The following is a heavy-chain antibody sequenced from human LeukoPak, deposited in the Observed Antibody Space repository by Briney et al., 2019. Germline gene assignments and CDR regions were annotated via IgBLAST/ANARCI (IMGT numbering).Heavy chain of an antibody. CDR2: IRYDGSNK. D-gene: IGHD1-26*01. CDR1: GFTFSSYG. CDR3: ATRGTYYLPHDY. Sequence: PGGSLRLSCAASGFTFSSYGMHWVRQAPGKGLEWVAFIRYDGSNKYYADSVKGRFTISRDNSKNTLYLQMNSLRAEDTAVYYCATRGTYYLPHDYWGQGTLVTVSS. J-gene: IGHJ4*02. V-gene: IGHV3-30*02.